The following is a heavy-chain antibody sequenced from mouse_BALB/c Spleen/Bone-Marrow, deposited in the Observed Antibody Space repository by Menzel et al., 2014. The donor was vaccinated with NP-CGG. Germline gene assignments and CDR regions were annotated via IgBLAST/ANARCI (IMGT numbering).Heavy chain of an antibody. D-gene: IGHD2-14*01. V-gene: IGHV14-3*02. J-gene: IGHJ1*01. Sequence: DVQLQESGAELVKPGASVKLSCTASGFNIKDTYMHWVKQRPEQGLEWIGRIDPADGSTKYDPKFQGKATITADTSSNTAYLQLSSLTSEDTAVYYCASYRYAWYFDVWGAGTTVTVSS. CDR2: IDPADGST. CDR3: ASYRYAWYFDV. CDR1: GFNIKDTY.